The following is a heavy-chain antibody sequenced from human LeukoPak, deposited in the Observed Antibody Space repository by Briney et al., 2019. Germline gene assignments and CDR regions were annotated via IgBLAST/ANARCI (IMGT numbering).Heavy chain of an antibody. Sequence: SMKVSCKASGGTFSSYAISWVRQAPGQGLEWMGGIIPIFGTANYAQKFQGRVTITADESTSTAYMELSGLRSEDTAVYYCARAVRIAAAGTTYYYYGMDVWGQGTTVTVSS. D-gene: IGHD6-13*01. CDR3: ARAVRIAAAGTTYYYYGMDV. V-gene: IGHV1-69*13. CDR2: IIPIFGTA. J-gene: IGHJ6*02. CDR1: GGTFSSYA.